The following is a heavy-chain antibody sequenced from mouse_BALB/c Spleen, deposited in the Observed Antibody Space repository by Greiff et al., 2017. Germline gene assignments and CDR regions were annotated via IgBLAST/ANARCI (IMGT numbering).Heavy chain of an antibody. Sequence: EVQLVESGGGLVQPGGSLKLSCAASGFTFSSYGMSWVRQTPDKRLELVATINSNGGSTYYPDSVKGRFTISRDNAKNTLYLQMSSLKSEDTAMYYCASAPYYYGSRAWFAYWGQGTLVTVSA. CDR3: ASAPYYYGSRAWFAY. D-gene: IGHD1-1*01. V-gene: IGHV5-6-3*01. J-gene: IGHJ3*01. CDR1: GFTFSSYG. CDR2: INSNGGST.